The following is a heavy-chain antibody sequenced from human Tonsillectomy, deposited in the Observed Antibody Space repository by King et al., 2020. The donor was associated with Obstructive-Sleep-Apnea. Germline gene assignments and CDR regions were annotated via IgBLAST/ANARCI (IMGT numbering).Heavy chain of an antibody. CDR1: GFVFDDYA. CDR3: TKDSLSTTGTYVEYFKH. J-gene: IGHJ1*01. Sequence: EVQLVESGGGLVQPGGSLRLSCAGSGFVFDDYAMHWVRLAPGKGLEWVSHISWNSGNIGYADSVKGRFTISRDNAKNFVYLQMSGLRVEDTAFYYCTKDSLSTTGTYVEYFKHWGQGTLVTVSS. V-gene: IGHV3-9*01. D-gene: IGHD1-1*01. CDR2: ISWNSGNI.